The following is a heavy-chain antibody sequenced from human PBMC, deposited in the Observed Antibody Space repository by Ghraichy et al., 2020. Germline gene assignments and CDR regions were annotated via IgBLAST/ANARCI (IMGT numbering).Heavy chain of an antibody. D-gene: IGHD1-1*01. CDR1: GFTFSNYA. CDR3: AKYYVPTGTTEFFDH. Sequence: GGSLRLSCAASGFTFSNYAMTWVRQAPGKGLEWVSGITDNGGDTYYADSVKGRFTISRDNFKNTLYLQMNSPRAEDTALYYCAKYYVPTGTTEFFDHWGQGTLVTVSS. J-gene: IGHJ4*02. V-gene: IGHV3-23*01. CDR2: ITDNGGDT.